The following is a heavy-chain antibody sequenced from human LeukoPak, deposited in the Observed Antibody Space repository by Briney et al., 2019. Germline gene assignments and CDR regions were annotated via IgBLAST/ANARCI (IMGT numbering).Heavy chain of an antibody. CDR3: AWMATVLSVGV. Sequence: GGSLRLSCVVSGLTFRDAWISWVRQAPGKGLEWIGRIKGRTYSETADFAAPVKGRFTLSRDDSKNTVYLQMNSLNTEDTAMYFCAWMATVLSVGVWGQGTLVTVSS. CDR2: IKGRTYSETA. CDR1: GLTFRDAW. J-gene: IGHJ4*02. D-gene: IGHD5-24*01. V-gene: IGHV3-15*01.